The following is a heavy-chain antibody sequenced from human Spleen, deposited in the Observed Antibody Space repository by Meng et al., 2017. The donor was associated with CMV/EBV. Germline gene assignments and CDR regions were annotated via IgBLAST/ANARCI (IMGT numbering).Heavy chain of an antibody. J-gene: IGHJ5*02. CDR1: GSISSSNW. CDR2: VHHSGST. CDR3: ARDLTTTSERRGWFDP. V-gene: IGHV4-4*02. Sequence: GSISSSNWWSWVRQPPGQGLEWIGEVHHSGSTNYNPSLKSRVTMSVDKSKNQFSLKLSSVTAADTAVYYCARDLTTTSERRGWFDPWGQGTLVTVSS. D-gene: IGHD4-11*01.